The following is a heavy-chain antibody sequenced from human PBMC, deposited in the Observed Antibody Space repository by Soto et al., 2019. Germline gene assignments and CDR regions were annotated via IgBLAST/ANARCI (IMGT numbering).Heavy chain of an antibody. Sequence: EVQLVESGGGLVQPGGSLRLSCAASGFTFSSYWMHWVRQVPGKGLVWVSRIKGDGSSMNYADSVKGRFTISRDNAKNTLYVQMNSLTAEDTAVYYCGRGKRNYYGVDVWGQGTTVTVSS. CDR3: GRGKRNYYGVDV. J-gene: IGHJ6*02. V-gene: IGHV3-74*01. CDR2: IKGDGSSM. CDR1: GFTFSSYW.